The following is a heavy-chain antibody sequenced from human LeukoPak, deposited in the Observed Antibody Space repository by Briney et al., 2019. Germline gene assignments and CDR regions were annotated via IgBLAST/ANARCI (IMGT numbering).Heavy chain of an antibody. J-gene: IGHJ4*02. CDR2: MSSKSGST. D-gene: IGHD5-18*01. CDR1: GFIFDDYA. V-gene: IGHV3-9*01. CDR3: AKDMGYSYGYRFDY. Sequence: PGRSLRLSCAASGFIFDDYAMHWVRQAPGKGLEWDSGMSSKSGSTGYAESVKGRFTISRDNAKNSLYLQMNSLRAEDTAFYYCAKDMGYSYGYRFDYWGQGTLVTVSS.